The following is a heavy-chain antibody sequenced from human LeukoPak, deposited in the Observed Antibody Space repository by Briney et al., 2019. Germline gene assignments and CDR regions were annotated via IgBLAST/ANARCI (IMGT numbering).Heavy chain of an antibody. CDR1: GFTFSNYG. CDR2: ISYDGSDD. D-gene: IGHD4-17*01. J-gene: IGHJ4*02. CDR3: AKELTTVTHFDS. V-gene: IGHV3-30*18. Sequence: GRSLRLSCAASGFTFSNYGMHWVRQAPGKGLEWVAVISYDGSDDEYADSVKGRFTIFRDNSKDMLYLQMNSLRAEDTAVYYCAKELTTVTHFDSWGQGTLATVSS.